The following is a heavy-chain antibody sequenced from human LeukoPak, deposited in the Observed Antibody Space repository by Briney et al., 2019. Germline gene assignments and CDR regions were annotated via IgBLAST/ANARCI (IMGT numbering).Heavy chain of an antibody. CDR3: ATDRGPSSGYSGQLDY. J-gene: IGHJ4*02. V-gene: IGHV1-24*01. Sequence: ASVKVSCKVSGYTLTELSMHWVRQAPGKGLEWMGGFDPEDGETIYAQKFQGRVTMTEDTSTDTAYMELSSLRSEDTAVYYCATDRGPSSGYSGQLDYWGQGTLVTVSS. D-gene: IGHD3-22*01. CDR1: GYTLTELS. CDR2: FDPEDGET.